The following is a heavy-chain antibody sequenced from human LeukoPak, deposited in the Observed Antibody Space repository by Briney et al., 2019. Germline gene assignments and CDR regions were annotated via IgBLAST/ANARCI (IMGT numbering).Heavy chain of an antibody. D-gene: IGHD6-13*01. CDR3: ARDMGYSSSWYGPYYYYYYGMDV. J-gene: IGHJ6*02. V-gene: IGHV3-48*04. Sequence: GGSLRLSCAASGFTFSSYGIHWVRQAPGKGLEWVSYISSSGSTIYYADSVKGRFTISRDNAKNSLYLQMNSLRAEDTAVYYCARDMGYSSSWYGPYYYYYYGMDVWGQGTTVTVSS. CDR1: GFTFSSYG. CDR2: ISSSGSTI.